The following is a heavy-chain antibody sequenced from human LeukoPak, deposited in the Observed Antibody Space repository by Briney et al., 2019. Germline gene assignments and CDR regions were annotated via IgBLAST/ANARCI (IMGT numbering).Heavy chain of an antibody. V-gene: IGHV3-21*01. Sequence: GGSLRLSCAASGFTFSSYSMKRVRQAPGKGLEWVSSISSSSTYIYYADSVKGRFTISRDNAKNSLYLQMSSLRAEDTAVYYCARADYGDYGYWGQGTLVTVSS. D-gene: IGHD4-17*01. CDR2: ISSSSTYI. CDR3: ARADYGDYGY. CDR1: GFTFSSYS. J-gene: IGHJ4*02.